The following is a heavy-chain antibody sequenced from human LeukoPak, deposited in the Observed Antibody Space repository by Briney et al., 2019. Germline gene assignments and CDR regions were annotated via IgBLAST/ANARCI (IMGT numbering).Heavy chain of an antibody. V-gene: IGHV3-74*01. CDR2: INSDGSST. D-gene: IGHD3-10*01. J-gene: IGHJ4*02. Sequence: PGGSLRLSCAASGFTFSSYWMHWVRQAPGKGLVWVSHINSDGSSTSYADSVKGRFTISRDNAENTLYLQMNTLRAEDTAVYYCARVKVRFYFDYWGQGTLVTVSS. CDR3: ARVKVRFYFDY. CDR1: GFTFSSYW.